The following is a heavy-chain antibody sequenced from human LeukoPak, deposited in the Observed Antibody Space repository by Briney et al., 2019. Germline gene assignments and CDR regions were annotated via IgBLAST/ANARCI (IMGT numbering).Heavy chain of an antibody. D-gene: IGHD3-10*02. Sequence: GGTLRLSCAASGFTFSSYGMSWVRQAPGRGLEWVSYISSSGSTIYYADSVKGRFTISRDNAKNSLYLQMNSLRAEDTAVYYCAELGITMIGGVWGKGTTVTISS. CDR2: ISSSGSTI. CDR1: GFTFSSYG. J-gene: IGHJ6*04. V-gene: IGHV3-48*04. CDR3: AELGITMIGGV.